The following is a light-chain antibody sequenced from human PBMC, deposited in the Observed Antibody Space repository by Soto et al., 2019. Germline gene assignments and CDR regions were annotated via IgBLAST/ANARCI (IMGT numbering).Light chain of an antibody. V-gene: IGLV2-14*01. CDR2: EVS. CDR1: TNDVGGYNY. Sequence: QSVLTQPASVSGSPGQSITISCTGTTNDVGGYNYVSWYQQHPGKAPKLLIFEVSSRPSGVSNRFSGSKSGNTASLTISALQAEDEADYYCSSYAGSNNLRVFGTGTKVTV. J-gene: IGLJ1*01. CDR3: SSYAGSNNLRV.